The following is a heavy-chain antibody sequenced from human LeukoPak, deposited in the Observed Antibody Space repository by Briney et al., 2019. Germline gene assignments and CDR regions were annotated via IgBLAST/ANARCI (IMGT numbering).Heavy chain of an antibody. D-gene: IGHD5-24*01. Sequence: GGSLRLSCAGSGFTFSSYWMHWVRQAPGKGLVWVSRIHSDGRTTTYADSVKGRFTISKDNARNTLYLQMNTLRVEDTAVYYCARAQDTYNSLYFDYWGQGALVTVSS. J-gene: IGHJ4*02. CDR2: IHSDGRTT. CDR1: GFTFSSYW. V-gene: IGHV3-74*01. CDR3: ARAQDTYNSLYFDY.